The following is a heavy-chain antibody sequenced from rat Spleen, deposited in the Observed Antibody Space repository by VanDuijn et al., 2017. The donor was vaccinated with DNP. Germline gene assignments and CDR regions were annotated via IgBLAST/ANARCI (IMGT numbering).Heavy chain of an antibody. J-gene: IGHJ2*01. CDR1: GFTFSDYN. Sequence: EVQLVESGGGLVQPGRSLKVSCAGSGFTFSDYNMAWVRQAPKKGLEWVAYIGSPAYAPYYADSVKGRFTISRDNAKSTLHLQMNSLRSEDMATYYCVRWNSGHFDYWGQGVMVTVSS. V-gene: IGHV5-22*01. CDR3: VRWNSGHFDY. CDR2: IGSPAYAP. D-gene: IGHD4-3*01.